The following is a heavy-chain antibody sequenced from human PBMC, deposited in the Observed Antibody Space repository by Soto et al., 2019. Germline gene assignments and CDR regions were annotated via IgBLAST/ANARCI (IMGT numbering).Heavy chain of an antibody. J-gene: IGHJ5*02. CDR1: GYTFTSYY. V-gene: IGHV1-46*01. CDR2: INPRGGST. D-gene: IGHD1-26*01. Sequence: QVQLVQSGAEVKKPGASVNVSCKASGYTFTSYYMHWVRQAPGQGLEWMGIINPRGGSTTYAQKFQGRVTVTRDTSTSTVYMELSNLRSDDTAIDYCARVALSGGGWLDPWGQGTMVTVSS. CDR3: ARVALSGGGWLDP.